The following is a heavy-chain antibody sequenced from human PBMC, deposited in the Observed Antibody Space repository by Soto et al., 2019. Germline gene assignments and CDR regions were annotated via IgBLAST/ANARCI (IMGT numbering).Heavy chain of an antibody. V-gene: IGHV4-31*03. Sequence: TSETLSLTCSVSGAALNSGNYYWSWIRQVPGKGLEWIGHIYVTGAVDYNPSLRDRITISQDTSERQFSLNLRLVTAADTAVYYCAILRIAPNHYKWFVPWGPATLLSVS. CDR2: IYVTGAV. CDR1: GAALNSGNYY. D-gene: IGHD2-21*01. J-gene: IGHJ5*02. CDR3: AILRIAPNHYKWFVP.